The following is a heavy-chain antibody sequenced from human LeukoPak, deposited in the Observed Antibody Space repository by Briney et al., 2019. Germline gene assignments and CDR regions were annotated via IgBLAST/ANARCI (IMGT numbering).Heavy chain of an antibody. CDR2: INYSGRT. J-gene: IGHJ5*02. Sequence: SETLSLTCTVSGDSISSSDFYWGWIRRPPGKGLEWIALINYSGRTFYNPSLESRVTISVGMSKNQFSLRLNSVTAADTAVYYCARRGKDLNWFDPWGQGTLVTVSS. CDR3: ARRGKDLNWFDP. CDR1: GDSISSSDFY. V-gene: IGHV4-39*01. D-gene: IGHD3-10*01.